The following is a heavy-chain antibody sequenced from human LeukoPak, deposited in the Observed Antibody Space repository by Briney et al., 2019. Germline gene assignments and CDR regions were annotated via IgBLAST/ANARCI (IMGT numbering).Heavy chain of an antibody. CDR2: IYSGGST. V-gene: IGHV3-53*04. CDR3: ASWDSYGFKPGY. J-gene: IGHJ4*02. CDR1: GFTFSSYA. D-gene: IGHD5-18*01. Sequence: GGSLRLSCAASGFTFSSYAMSWVRQAPGKGLEWVSVIYSGGSTYYADSVKGRFTISRHNSKNTLYLQMNSLRAEDTAVYYCASWDSYGFKPGYWGQGTLVTVSS.